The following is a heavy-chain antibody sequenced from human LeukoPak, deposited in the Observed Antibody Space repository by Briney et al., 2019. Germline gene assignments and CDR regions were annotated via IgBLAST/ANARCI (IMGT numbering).Heavy chain of an antibody. V-gene: IGHV4-34*01. CDR1: GGSFSGFY. CDR3: ARGLAGGGVFDY. Sequence: QSSETLSLTCAVYGGSFSGFYWNWIRQPPGKGLEWIGEINHSGSTTYNPSLKSRVTISVDTSKNQFSLKLSSVTAADTAVYYCARGLAGGGVFDYWGQGTLVTISS. CDR2: INHSGST. J-gene: IGHJ4*02. D-gene: IGHD3-16*01.